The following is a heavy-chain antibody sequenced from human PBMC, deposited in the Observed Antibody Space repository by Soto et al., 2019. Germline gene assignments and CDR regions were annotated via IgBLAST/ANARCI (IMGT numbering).Heavy chain of an antibody. CDR1: GYTFTSYD. CDR3: ARGSSGEPTKGDYMDV. Sequence: QVQLVQSGAEVKKPGASVKVSCKASGYTFTSYDINWVRQATGQGLEWMGWMNPNSGNTGYAQKFRGRVTMTRNTSISTAYMEVSSLRSEDTAVYYCARGSSGEPTKGDYMDVWGKGTTVTVSS. CDR2: MNPNSGNT. J-gene: IGHJ6*03. D-gene: IGHD1-1*01. V-gene: IGHV1-8*01.